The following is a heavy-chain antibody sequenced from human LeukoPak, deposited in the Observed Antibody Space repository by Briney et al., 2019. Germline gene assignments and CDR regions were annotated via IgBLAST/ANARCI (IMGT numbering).Heavy chain of an antibody. CDR1: GGSFSGYY. V-gene: IGHV4-59*12. J-gene: IGHJ3*02. CDR3: ARDLFDSRGGAFDI. Sequence: SETLSLTCAVYGGSFSGYYWSWIRQPPGKGLEWIGYIYYSGSTNYNPSLKSRVTISVDTSKNQFSLKLSSVTAADTAVYYCARDLFDSRGGAFDIWGQGTMVTVSS. CDR2: IYYSGST. D-gene: IGHD3-22*01.